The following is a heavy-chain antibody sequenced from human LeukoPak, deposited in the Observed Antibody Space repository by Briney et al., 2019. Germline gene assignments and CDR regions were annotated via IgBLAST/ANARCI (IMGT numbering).Heavy chain of an antibody. V-gene: IGHV3-9*01. J-gene: IGHJ4*02. CDR3: AEDIVVVTD. D-gene: IGHD2-21*02. CDR2: ISWNSGSI. Sequence: GGSLRLSCAASGFTFDDYAMHWVRQAPGQGLEWVSGISWNSGSIGYADSVKGRFTISRDNAKNSLYLQMNSLRAEDTAVYYCAEDIVVVTDWGQGTLVTVSS. CDR1: GFTFDDYA.